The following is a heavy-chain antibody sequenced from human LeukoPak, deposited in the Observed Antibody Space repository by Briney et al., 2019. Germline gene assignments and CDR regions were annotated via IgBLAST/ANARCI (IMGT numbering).Heavy chain of an antibody. CDR1: GFTFSRCA. CDR2: ISGSGSRP. V-gene: IGHV3-23*01. D-gene: IGHD3-22*01. CDR3: VKDANYFDSGSYLIPFDS. J-gene: IGHJ4*02. Sequence: GGSLRLSCAASGFTFSRCAMGWVRQTPGKGLEWVAGISGSGSRPYSADAVKGRFNISRDNSKNTLYLQINSLRAEDTAVYYCVKDANYFDSGSYLIPFDSWGQGTLVTVSS.